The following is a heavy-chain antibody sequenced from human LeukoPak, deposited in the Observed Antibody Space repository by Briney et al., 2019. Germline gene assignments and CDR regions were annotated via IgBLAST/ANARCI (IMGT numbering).Heavy chain of an antibody. V-gene: IGHV3-7*01. CDR1: GFTFSNYW. Sequence: GGSLRLSCAASGFTFSNYWMSWVRQAPGKGLEWVANIKQDGSEEVYVDSLKGRFTISRDNAKNSLFLQMNTLRAEDTAVYYCARDRHYYGMDVWGQGTTVTVSS. J-gene: IGHJ6*02. CDR3: ARDRHYYGMDV. CDR2: IKQDGSEE.